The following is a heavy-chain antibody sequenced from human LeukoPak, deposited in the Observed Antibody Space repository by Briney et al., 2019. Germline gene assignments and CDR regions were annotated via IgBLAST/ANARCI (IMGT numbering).Heavy chain of an antibody. J-gene: IGHJ4*02. D-gene: IGHD6-6*01. CDR3: ARVGTSIAAFDY. CDR1: GGSISSYY. V-gene: IGHV4-4*07. CDR2: VSGSGST. Sequence: SETLSLTCTVSGGSISSYYWSWIRQPAGKGLEWIGRVSGSGSTNYNPSLKSRVTMSVDTSKNQFSLKLSSVTAADTAVYYCARVGTSIAAFDYWGQGTLVTVSS.